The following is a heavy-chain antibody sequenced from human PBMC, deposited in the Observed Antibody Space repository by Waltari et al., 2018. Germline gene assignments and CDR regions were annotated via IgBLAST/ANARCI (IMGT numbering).Heavy chain of an antibody. V-gene: IGHV3-74*01. Sequence: EVQLVESGGGLVQPGGSLKLSCAAPGFTLSSYWMPWVRQAPGKGLVWVSRINSDGRSTSYAESVKGRFTVSRENAKNTLYLQMNSLRAEDTAVYYCAKGGGSYSSSPFDYWGQGTLVTVSS. CDR2: INSDGRST. J-gene: IGHJ4*02. CDR1: GFTLSSYW. D-gene: IGHD6-6*01. CDR3: AKGGGSYSSSPFDY.